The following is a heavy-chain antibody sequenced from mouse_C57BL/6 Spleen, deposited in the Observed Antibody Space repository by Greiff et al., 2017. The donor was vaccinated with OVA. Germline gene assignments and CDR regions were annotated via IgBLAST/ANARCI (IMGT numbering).Heavy chain of an antibody. J-gene: IGHJ2*01. CDR2: ISYDGSN. CDR1: GYSITSGYY. V-gene: IGHV3-6*01. CDR3: ARGFDY. Sequence: EVQLQESGPGLVKPSQSLSLSCSVTGYSITSGYYWYWIRQSPGNILEWMGFISYDGSNNYNQSLKNRISITRDTAKYQFFLKLNSMTTKDAATYYCARGFDYWGQGTTLTVSS.